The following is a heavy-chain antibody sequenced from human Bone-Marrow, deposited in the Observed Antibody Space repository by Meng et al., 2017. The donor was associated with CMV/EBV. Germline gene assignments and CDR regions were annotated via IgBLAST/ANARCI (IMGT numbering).Heavy chain of an antibody. Sequence: GGSLRLSCAASGFTFSNYVMTWGRQAPGKGLEWVSTISGSGGDTYYADSVKGRFTISRDNSKNTLYLQMSSLRAEDTAVYYCARVVGRFDYWGQGTLVTVSS. CDR2: ISGSGGDT. V-gene: IGHV3-23*01. D-gene: IGHD1-26*01. CDR1: GFTFSNYV. J-gene: IGHJ4*02. CDR3: ARVVGRFDY.